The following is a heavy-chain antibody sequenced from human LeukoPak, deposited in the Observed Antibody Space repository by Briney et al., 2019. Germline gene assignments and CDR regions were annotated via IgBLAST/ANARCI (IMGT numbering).Heavy chain of an antibody. J-gene: IGHJ5*02. V-gene: IGHV3-15*01. CDR3: TTPVWFDP. CDR1: GFTFSNAW. CDR2: IKSKTDGGIT. Sequence: KTGGSLRLSCAASGFTFSNAWMSWVRQAPGKGLEWVGRIKSKTDGGITNYAAPVKGRFTISRDDSKNTLYLQMNSLKTEDTAVYYCTTPVWFDPWGQGTLITVSS.